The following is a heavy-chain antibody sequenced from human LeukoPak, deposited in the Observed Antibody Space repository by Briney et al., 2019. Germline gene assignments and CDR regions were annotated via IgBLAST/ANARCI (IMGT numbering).Heavy chain of an antibody. Sequence: SETLSLTCTVSGGSISSYHWSWIRQPPGKGLEWIGYIYYSGSTNYNPSLKSRVTISVDTPKNQFSLKLSSVTAADTAVYYCARSITIFGMVDYWGQGTLVTVSS. CDR3: ARSITIFGMVDY. CDR2: IYYSGST. V-gene: IGHV4-59*01. D-gene: IGHD3-3*01. CDR1: GGSISSYH. J-gene: IGHJ4*02.